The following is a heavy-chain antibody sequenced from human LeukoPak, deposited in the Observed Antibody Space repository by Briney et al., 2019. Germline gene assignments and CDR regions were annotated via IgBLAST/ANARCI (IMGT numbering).Heavy chain of an antibody. CDR2: IKQDGSEK. D-gene: IGHD1-26*01. J-gene: IGHJ4*02. V-gene: IGHV3-7*01. CDR1: GFTFSSYW. CDR3: ARVLRGSYVDY. Sequence: GGSLRLSCAASGFTFSSYWMSWVRQAPGKGLEWVANIKQDGSEKYYVDSVKGRFTISRDNAKNSPYLQMNSLRAEDTAVYYCARVLRGSYVDYWGQGTLVTVSS.